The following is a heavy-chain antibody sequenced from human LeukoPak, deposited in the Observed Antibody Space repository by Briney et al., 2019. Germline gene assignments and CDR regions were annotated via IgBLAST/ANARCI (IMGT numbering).Heavy chain of an antibody. CDR2: IYYSGST. V-gene: IGHV4-39*01. D-gene: IGHD3-22*01. Sequence: SETLSLTCTVSGGSISSSSYYWGWIRQPPGKGLEWIGSIYYSGSTYYNPSLKSRVTISVDTSKNQFSLKLSSVTAADTAVYYCARRPHYDSSGLDYWGQGTLVTVSS. CDR3: ARRPHYDSSGLDY. CDR1: GGSISSSSYY. J-gene: IGHJ4*02.